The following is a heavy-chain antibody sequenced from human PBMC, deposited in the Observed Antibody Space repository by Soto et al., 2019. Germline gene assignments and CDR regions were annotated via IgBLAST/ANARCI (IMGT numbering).Heavy chain of an antibody. Sequence: PSETLSLTCAVYGGSFSGYYWSWIRQHPGKGLEWIGYIYYSGSTYYNPSLKSRVTISVDTSKNQFSLKLSSVTAADTAVYYCARGDCSGGSCPIDYWGQGTLVTVSS. CDR3: ARGDCSGGSCPIDY. CDR2: IYYSGST. D-gene: IGHD2-15*01. CDR1: GGSFSGYY. V-gene: IGHV4-31*11. J-gene: IGHJ4*02.